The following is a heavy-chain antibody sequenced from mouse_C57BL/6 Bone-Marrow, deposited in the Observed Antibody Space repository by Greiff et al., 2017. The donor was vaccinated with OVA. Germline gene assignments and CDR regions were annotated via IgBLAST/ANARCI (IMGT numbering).Heavy chain of an antibody. Sequence: EVMLVASVGGLVQPGGSMKLSCAASGFTFRDAWMDWVRQSPEQGLEWVAEIRNKANNHATYYAESVKGRFTISRDDSKTSVYLQMNSLRAEDTGTYYCTGGYGSAMDYWGQGASVTVAS. J-gene: IGHJ4*01. D-gene: IGHD1-2*01. CDR1: GFTFRDAW. CDR3: TGGYGSAMDY. V-gene: IGHV6-6*01. CDR2: IRNKANNHAT.